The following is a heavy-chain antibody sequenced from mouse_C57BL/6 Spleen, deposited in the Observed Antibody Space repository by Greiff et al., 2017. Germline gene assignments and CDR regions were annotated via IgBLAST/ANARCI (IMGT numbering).Heavy chain of an antibody. Sequence: VQLQQPGAVLVRPGSSVKLSCKASGYTFTSYWMHWVKQRPIQGLEWIGNIDPSDSETHYNQKFKDKATLTVDKSSSTAYMQLSSLTSEDSAVYYCARESNYVYFDYWGQGTTLTVAS. CDR2: IDPSDSET. CDR3: ARESNYVYFDY. J-gene: IGHJ2*01. D-gene: IGHD2-5*01. V-gene: IGHV1-52*01. CDR1: GYTFTSYW.